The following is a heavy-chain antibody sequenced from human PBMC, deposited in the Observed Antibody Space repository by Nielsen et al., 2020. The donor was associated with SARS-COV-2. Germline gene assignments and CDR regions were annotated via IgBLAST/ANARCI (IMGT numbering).Heavy chain of an antibody. Sequence: SETLSLTCTVSGGSISSYYWSWIRQPPGKGLEWIGYIYYSGSTNYNPSLKSRVTISVDTSKNQFSLKLSSVTAADTAVYYCARGFHSSSYVAPRRAYFDYWGQGTLVTVSS. V-gene: IGHV4-59*01. CDR3: ARGFHSSSYVAPRRAYFDY. CDR1: GGSISSYY. CDR2: IYYSGST. J-gene: IGHJ4*02. D-gene: IGHD6-13*01.